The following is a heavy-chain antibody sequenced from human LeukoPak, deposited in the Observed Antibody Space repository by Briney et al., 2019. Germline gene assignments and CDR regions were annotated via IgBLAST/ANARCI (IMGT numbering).Heavy chain of an antibody. CDR2: IYYSGST. J-gene: IGHJ4*02. CDR1: GGSISSGGYY. D-gene: IGHD3-9*01. Sequence: SETLSLTCTVSGGSISSGGYYWSWIRQHPGKGLEWIGYIYYSGSTYYNPSLKSRVPISVDTSKNQFSLKLSSVTAADTAVYYCARETYYDILTGSGATFDYWGQGTLVTVSS. CDR3: ARETYYDILTGSGATFDY. V-gene: IGHV4-31*03.